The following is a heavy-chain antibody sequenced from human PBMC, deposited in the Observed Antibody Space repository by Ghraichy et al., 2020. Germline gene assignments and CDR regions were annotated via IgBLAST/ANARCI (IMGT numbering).Heavy chain of an antibody. CDR2: ISSSSSTI. D-gene: IGHD3-22*01. Sequence: GESLNISCAAPGFTFSSYSMNWVRQAPGKGLEWVSYISSSSSTIYYADSVKGRFTISRDNAKNSLYLQMNSLRDEDTAVYYCARGGSTMIVEYYFDYWGQGTLVTVSS. J-gene: IGHJ4*02. CDR1: GFTFSSYS. V-gene: IGHV3-48*02. CDR3: ARGGSTMIVEYYFDY.